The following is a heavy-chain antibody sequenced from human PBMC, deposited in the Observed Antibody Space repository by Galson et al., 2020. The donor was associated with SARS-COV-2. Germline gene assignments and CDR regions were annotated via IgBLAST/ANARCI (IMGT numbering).Heavy chain of an antibody. CDR2: IKSKTDGGTT. D-gene: IGHD6-19*01. J-gene: IGHJ4*02. V-gene: IGHV3-15*05. Sequence: GGSLRLSCAASGFTFNNAWMNWVRQAPGKGLEWVGRIKSKTDGGTTAYAAPVEGRFTISSDDSHNMFYPQMNSLKTEGTAIYYCLAERGLGYWGQGTLVTVSS. CDR1: GFTFNNAW. CDR3: LAERGLGY.